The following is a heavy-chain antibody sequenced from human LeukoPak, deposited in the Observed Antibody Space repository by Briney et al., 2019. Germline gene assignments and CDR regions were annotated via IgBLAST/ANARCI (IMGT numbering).Heavy chain of an antibody. V-gene: IGHV3-15*01. D-gene: IGHD5-12*01. CDR1: GFTFSSYW. CDR3: TTRGYSGYDLRDY. CDR2: IKSKTDGGTT. Sequence: PGGSLRLSCAASGFTFSSYWMSWVRQAPGKGLEWVGRIKSKTDGGTTDYAAPVKGRFTISRDDSKNTLYLQMNSLKTEDTAVYYCTTRGYSGYDLRDYWGQGTLVTVSS. J-gene: IGHJ4*02.